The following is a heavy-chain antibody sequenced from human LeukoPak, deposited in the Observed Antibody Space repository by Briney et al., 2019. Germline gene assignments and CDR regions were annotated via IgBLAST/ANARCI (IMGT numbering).Heavy chain of an antibody. D-gene: IGHD3-22*01. CDR2: SSAYNGNT. CDR1: GYTFTSYG. Sequence: ASVKVSCKASGYTFTSYGVSWVRQAPGQGLEWMGWSSAYNGNTNYAQKLQGRVTLTTDTSTNTAYMELRSLRSDDTAVYYCARKMDYYDSSGYYVYQFDYWGQGTLVTVPS. V-gene: IGHV1-18*01. CDR3: ARKMDYYDSSGYYVYQFDY. J-gene: IGHJ4*02.